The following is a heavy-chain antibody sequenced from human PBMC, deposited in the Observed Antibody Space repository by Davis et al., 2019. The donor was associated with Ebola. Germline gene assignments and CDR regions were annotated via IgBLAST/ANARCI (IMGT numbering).Heavy chain of an antibody. CDR1: GFTFSSYG. Sequence: GESLKISCAASGFTFSSYGMHWVRQAPGKGLEWVAVISYDGSNKYYADSVKGRFTTSRDNSKNTLYLQMNSLRAEDTAVYYCAKGDRYSSGWYYFDYWGQGTLVTVSS. CDR2: ISYDGSNK. V-gene: IGHV3-30*18. CDR3: AKGDRYSSGWYYFDY. J-gene: IGHJ4*02. D-gene: IGHD6-19*01.